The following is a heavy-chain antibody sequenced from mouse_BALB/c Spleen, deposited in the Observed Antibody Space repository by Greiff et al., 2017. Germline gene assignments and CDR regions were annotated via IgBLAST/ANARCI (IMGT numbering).Heavy chain of an antibody. Sequence: VQLQQPGAELVKPGASVKLSCKASGYTFTSYWMHWVKQRPGQGLEWIGEIDPSDSYTNYNQKFKGKATLTVDKSSSTAYMQLSSLTSEDSAVYYCASGGGYRSSWFAYWGQGTLVTVSA. D-gene: IGHD2-14*01. V-gene: IGHV1-69*02. CDR1: GYTFTSYW. J-gene: IGHJ3*01. CDR3: ASGGGYRSSWFAY. CDR2: IDPSDSYT.